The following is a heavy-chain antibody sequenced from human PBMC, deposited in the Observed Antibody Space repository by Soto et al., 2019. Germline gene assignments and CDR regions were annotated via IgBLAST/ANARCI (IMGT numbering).Heavy chain of an antibody. CDR2: IIPIFGTA. CDR3: ARVGAAAGIGGGHYFDY. J-gene: IGHJ4*02. D-gene: IGHD6-13*01. CDR1: GGTFSSYA. Sequence: VASVKVSCKASGGTFSSYAISWVRQAPGQGLEWMGGIIPIFGTANYAQKFQGRVTITADESTSTAYMELSSLRSEDTAVYYCARVGAAAGIGGGHYFDYWGQGTLVTVSS. V-gene: IGHV1-69*13.